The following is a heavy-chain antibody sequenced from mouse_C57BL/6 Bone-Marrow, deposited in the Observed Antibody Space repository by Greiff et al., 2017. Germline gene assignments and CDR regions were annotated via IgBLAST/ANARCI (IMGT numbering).Heavy chain of an antibody. CDR3: ARGGASYYDYDVLLAMDY. CDR2: ISPGSGST. J-gene: IGHJ4*01. D-gene: IGHD2-4*01. Sequence: VQLQQPGAELVKPGASVKMSCKASGYTFTSYWITWVKQRPGQGLEWIGDISPGSGSTNYNAKFKSKATLPVATSSTPAYMPLSRLTTEDSAVYYRARGGASYYDYDVLLAMDYWGQGTSVTGSS. CDR1: GYTFTSYW. V-gene: IGHV1-55*01.